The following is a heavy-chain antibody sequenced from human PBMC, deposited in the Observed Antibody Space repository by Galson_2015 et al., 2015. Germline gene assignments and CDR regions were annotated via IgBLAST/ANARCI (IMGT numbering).Heavy chain of an antibody. CDR1: GFTFSSYW. Sequence: SLRLSCAASGFTFSSYWMHWVRQAPGKGLVWVSRINSDGSSTSYADSVKGRFTISRDNAKNTLYLQMNSLRAEDTAVYYCAKIAARQNYYYYYGMDVWGQGTTVTVSS. D-gene: IGHD6-6*01. CDR2: INSDGSST. V-gene: IGHV3-74*01. J-gene: IGHJ6*02. CDR3: AKIAARQNYYYYYGMDV.